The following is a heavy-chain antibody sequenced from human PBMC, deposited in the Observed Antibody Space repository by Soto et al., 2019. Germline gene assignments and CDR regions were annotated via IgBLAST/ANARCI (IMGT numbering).Heavy chain of an antibody. D-gene: IGHD2-2*02. CDR1: GYTFTSYA. Sequence: ASVKVSCKASGYTFTSYAMHWVRQAPGQRLEWMGWINAGNGNTKYSQKFQGRVTITRDTSASTAYMELSSLRSEDTAVYYCAAPGRYCSSTSCYTHYYYGMDVWGQGTTVTVSS. CDR2: INAGNGNT. V-gene: IGHV1-3*01. J-gene: IGHJ6*02. CDR3: AAPGRYCSSTSCYTHYYYGMDV.